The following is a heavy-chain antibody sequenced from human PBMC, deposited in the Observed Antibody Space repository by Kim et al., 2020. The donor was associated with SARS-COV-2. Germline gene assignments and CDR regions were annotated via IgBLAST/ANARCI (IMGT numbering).Heavy chain of an antibody. V-gene: IGHV6-1*01. Sequence: SQTLSLTCAISGDSVSSNSAAWNWIRQSPSRGLEWLGRTYYRSKWYNDYAVSVKSRITINPDTSKNQFSLQLNSVTPEDTAVYYCARDRGRGGYDWGISRGYYYFDYWGQGTLVTVSS. CDR2: TYYRSKWYN. CDR3: ARDRGRGGYDWGISRGYYYFDY. D-gene: IGHD5-12*01. J-gene: IGHJ4*02. CDR1: GDSVSSNSAA.